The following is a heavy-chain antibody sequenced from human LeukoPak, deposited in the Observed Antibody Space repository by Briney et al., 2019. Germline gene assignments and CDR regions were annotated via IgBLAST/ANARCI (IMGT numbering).Heavy chain of an antibody. CDR2: INPYSGNT. D-gene: IGHD6-13*01. CDR1: GYTFTGYY. CDR3: ARDLPLVAAAGRWFDP. Sequence: ASVKVSCKASGYTFTGYYMHWVRQAPGQGLEWMGWINPYSGNTNYAQKLQGRVTMTTDTSTSTAYMELRSLRSDDTAVYYCARDLPLVAAAGRWFDPWGQGTLVTVSS. V-gene: IGHV1-18*04. J-gene: IGHJ5*02.